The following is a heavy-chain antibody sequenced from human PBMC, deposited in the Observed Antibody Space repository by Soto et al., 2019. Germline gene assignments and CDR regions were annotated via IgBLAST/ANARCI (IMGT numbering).Heavy chain of an antibody. V-gene: IGHV3-21*01. J-gene: IGHJ4*02. CDR3: ARGTDYGDYATSYYFDY. CDR1: GFTFSSYS. CDR2: ISSSSSYI. D-gene: IGHD4-17*01. Sequence: EVQLVESGGGLVKPGGSLRLSCAASGFTFSSYSMNWVRQAPGKGLEWVSSISSSSSYIYYADSVKGRFTISRDNAKNSLYLQMNSLRAEDTAVYYCARGTDYGDYATSYYFDYWGQGTLVTVSS.